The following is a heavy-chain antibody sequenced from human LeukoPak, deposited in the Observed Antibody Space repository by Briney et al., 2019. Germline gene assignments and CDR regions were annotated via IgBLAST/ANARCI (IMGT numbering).Heavy chain of an antibody. CDR3: TRHSGSGSYFETNQDY. V-gene: IGHV3-73*01. Sequence: GGSLRLSCAASGFTFSGSAMHWVRQASGEGLEWVGRIRSKANSYATAYAASVKGRFTISRDDSKNTAYLQMNSLKTEDTAVYYCTRHSGSGSYFETNQDYWGQGTLVTVSS. J-gene: IGHJ4*02. CDR2: IRSKANSYAT. CDR1: GFTFSGSA. D-gene: IGHD1-26*01.